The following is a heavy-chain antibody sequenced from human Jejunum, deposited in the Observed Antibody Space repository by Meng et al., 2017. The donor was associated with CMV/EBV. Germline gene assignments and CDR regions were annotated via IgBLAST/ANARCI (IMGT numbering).Heavy chain of an antibody. Sequence: FTFSSYWMSWVHQAPGKGLEWVANIKQDGSEKYYVDSVKGRFIISRDNANNSLYLQMNSLRAEDTAVYYCARNPVTNRRGSHFDYWGQGTLVTVSS. CDR2: IKQDGSEK. V-gene: IGHV3-7*01. J-gene: IGHJ4*02. D-gene: IGHD4-17*01. CDR1: FTFSSYW. CDR3: ARNPVTNRRGSHFDY.